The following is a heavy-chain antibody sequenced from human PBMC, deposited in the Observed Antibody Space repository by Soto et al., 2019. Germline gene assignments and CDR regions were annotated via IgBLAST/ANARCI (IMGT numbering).Heavy chain of an antibody. CDR3: ARESAVAALDP. CDR1: GYTFTSYG. V-gene: IGHV1-18*01. J-gene: IGHJ5*02. Sequence: QVQLVQSGAEVKKPGASVKVSCKASGYTFTSYGISWLRQAPGQGLEWMGWLSAYNGNTNNAQNLQGRVTMTTDTSTSTAYMELSSLRYDDTAVYYCARESAVAALDPWGQGTLVTVSS. CDR2: LSAYNGNT. D-gene: IGHD6-19*01.